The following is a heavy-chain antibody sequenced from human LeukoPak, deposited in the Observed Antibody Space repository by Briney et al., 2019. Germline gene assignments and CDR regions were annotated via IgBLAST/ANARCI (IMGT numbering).Heavy chain of an antibody. Sequence: GGSLRLSCAASGFTFSTYWMSWVRQVPGKGLEWVANIKHDGSQKFYVDSVKGRLTISRHNSENTLYLQVNSLRAEDTAVYYCASVGAPWGYYFDYWGQGTLVTVSS. V-gene: IGHV3-7*05. CDR3: ASVGAPWGYYFDY. CDR2: IKHDGSQK. J-gene: IGHJ4*02. D-gene: IGHD1-26*01. CDR1: GFTFSTYW.